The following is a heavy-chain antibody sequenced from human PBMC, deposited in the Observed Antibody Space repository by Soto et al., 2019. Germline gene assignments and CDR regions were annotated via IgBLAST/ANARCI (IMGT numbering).Heavy chain of an antibody. V-gene: IGHV6-1*01. CDR1: GDSVSSNSAA. CDR3: ARGLSSSWTHTYYYYYYGMDV. D-gene: IGHD6-13*01. CDR2: TYYRSKWYN. Sequence: SQTLSLTCAISGDSVSSNSAAWNWIRQSPSRGLEWLGRTYYRSKWYNDYAVSVKSRITINPDTSKNQFSLQLNSVTPEDTAVYYCARGLSSSWTHTYYYYYYGMDVWGQGTTVTVSS. J-gene: IGHJ6*02.